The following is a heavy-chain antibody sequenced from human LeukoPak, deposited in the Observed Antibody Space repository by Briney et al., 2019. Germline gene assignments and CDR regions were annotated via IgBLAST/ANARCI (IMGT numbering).Heavy chain of an antibody. Sequence: SETLSLTCTVPGGSISSGGYYWSWIRQPPGKGLEGIGYIYHSGSTYYNPSLKSRGTISVDRSKNQFSLKLSSVTAADTAVYYCARETVLRSRGSYWGQGTLVTVSS. V-gene: IGHV4-30-2*01. CDR1: GGSISSGGYY. CDR3: ARETVLRSRGSY. D-gene: IGHD1-14*01. CDR2: IYHSGST. J-gene: IGHJ4*02.